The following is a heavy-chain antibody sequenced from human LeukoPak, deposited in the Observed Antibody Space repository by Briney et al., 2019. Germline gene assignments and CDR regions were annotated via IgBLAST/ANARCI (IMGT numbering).Heavy chain of an antibody. Sequence: SETLSLTCTVSGGSISSYYWSWIRQPPGKGLEWIGYIYYSGSTNYNPSLKSRVTISVDTSKNQFSLKLSSVTAADTAVYYCARAFYYYDSSGYFYYFDYWSQGTLVTVSS. D-gene: IGHD3-22*01. CDR3: ARAFYYYDSSGYFYYFDY. CDR2: IYYSGST. V-gene: IGHV4-59*01. J-gene: IGHJ4*02. CDR1: GGSISSYY.